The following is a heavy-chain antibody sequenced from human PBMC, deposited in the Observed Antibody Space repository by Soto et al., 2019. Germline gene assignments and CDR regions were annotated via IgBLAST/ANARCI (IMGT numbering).Heavy chain of an antibody. CDR3: ALMTSSGWYPNPWLLY. V-gene: IGHV3-48*03. D-gene: IGHD6-19*01. J-gene: IGHJ4*02. CDR2: ISVSGSTA. CDR1: GFILNSYA. Sequence: SRRRSGVASGFILNSYAINCVRQAPGQGREWVAYISVSGSTAHYGDSMKGRFSISRDNTKNILYRQMNTLTAEDTATYYCALMTSSGWYPNPWLLYWGQGPPFTVSS.